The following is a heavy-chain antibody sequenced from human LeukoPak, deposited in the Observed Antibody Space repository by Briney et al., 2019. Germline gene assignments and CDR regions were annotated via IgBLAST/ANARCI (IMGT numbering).Heavy chain of an antibody. CDR2: INPNSGGT. CDR1: GYTFTGYY. CDR3: ARDLGRRCSGGRCYYYSHYMDV. Sequence: ASVKVSCKASGYTFTGYYMHWVRQAPGQGLEWMGWINPNSGGTNYAQKFQGRVTMTRDTSISTAYMELRSLRSDDTAVYYCARDLGRRCSGGRCYYYSHYMDVWGKGTTVTISS. J-gene: IGHJ6*03. V-gene: IGHV1-2*02. D-gene: IGHD2-15*01.